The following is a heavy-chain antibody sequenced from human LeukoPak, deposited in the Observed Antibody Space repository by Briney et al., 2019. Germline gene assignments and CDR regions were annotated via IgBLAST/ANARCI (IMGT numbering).Heavy chain of an antibody. CDR1: GYTLAELS. V-gene: IGHV1-24*01. CDR2: FDPEDGET. Sequence: ASVKVSCKVSGYTLAELSMHWGRQAPGKGLEWMGGFDPEDGETIYAQKFQGRVTMTEDTSTDTAYMELSSLRSEDTAVYYCATDLCSSTSCRGNYYYYMDVWGKGTTVTVSS. D-gene: IGHD2-2*01. CDR3: ATDLCSSTSCRGNYYYYMDV. J-gene: IGHJ6*03.